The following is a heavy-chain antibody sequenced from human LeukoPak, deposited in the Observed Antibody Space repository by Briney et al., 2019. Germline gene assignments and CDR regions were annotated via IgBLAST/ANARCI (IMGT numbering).Heavy chain of an antibody. CDR2: INSDGNST. V-gene: IGHV3-74*01. D-gene: IGHD2-2*01. Sequence: GGSLRLSCAASGFTFSNHGMHWVRQAPGKGLVWVSRINSDGNSTSYADSVKGRFTISRDNAKNTLYLQMNSLRPEDTAVYYCARRRYCSSTNCYGDWFDPWGQGTLVTVSS. CDR3: ARRRYCSSTNCYGDWFDP. J-gene: IGHJ5*02. CDR1: GFTFSNHG.